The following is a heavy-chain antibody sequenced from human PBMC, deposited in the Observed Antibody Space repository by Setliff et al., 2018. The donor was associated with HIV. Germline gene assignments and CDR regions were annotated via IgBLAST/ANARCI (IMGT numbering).Heavy chain of an antibody. J-gene: IGHJ4*02. CDR3: ARDFPRFSSGYYGNFDY. Sequence: ASVKVSCKPSDYTFSNYHLSWARQAPGQGLEWMGWISPNNGDTKYALNFQGRVTMTADTSTSTVYMELRSLTSDDTAVYYCARDFPRFSSGYYGNFDYWGQGTRVTVSS. V-gene: IGHV1-18*01. CDR1: DYTFSNYH. D-gene: IGHD6-19*01. CDR2: ISPNNGDT.